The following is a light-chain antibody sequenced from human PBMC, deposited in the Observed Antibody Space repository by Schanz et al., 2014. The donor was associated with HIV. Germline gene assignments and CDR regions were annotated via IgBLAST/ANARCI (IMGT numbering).Light chain of an antibody. J-gene: IGLJ3*02. Sequence: QSALTQPASVSGSPGQSITISCSGTSSDPGGSDYVSWYQQRPGKAPKLMIYEGNKRPSGVSNRFSGSKSGNTASLTISGLQAEDEADYYCCSYAGSSTWVFGGGTKLTVL. CDR3: CSYAGSSTWV. V-gene: IGLV2-23*01. CDR2: EGN. CDR1: SSDPGGSDY.